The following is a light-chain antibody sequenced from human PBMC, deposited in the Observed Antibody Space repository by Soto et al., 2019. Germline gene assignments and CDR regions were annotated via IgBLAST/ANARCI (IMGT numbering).Light chain of an antibody. Sequence: DIQMTQSPSSLSASVGDRVTITCRASQSISSYLNWYQQKPGKAPKLLIYAASTLQSGFPSRFSGSGSGTDFTLGISSLQPEDFATYYCQQSYSTPLSFGGGTKVEIK. CDR1: QSISSY. V-gene: IGKV1-39*01. CDR3: QQSYSTPLS. CDR2: AAS. J-gene: IGKJ4*01.